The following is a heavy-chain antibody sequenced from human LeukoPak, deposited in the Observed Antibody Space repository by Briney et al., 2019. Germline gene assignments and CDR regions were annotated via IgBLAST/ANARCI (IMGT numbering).Heavy chain of an antibody. CDR3: ARAEWLWSYVY. J-gene: IGHJ4*02. V-gene: IGHV3-23*01. Sequence: PGGSLRLSCAASGFTFCDYFMIWVRLAPGKGLEWVSGITASGDRTFYGDSVRGRFTMSRDNSKNTVYLQMNSLRVDDTAVYYCARAEWLWSYVYWGQGTLVTVSS. CDR2: ITASGDRT. D-gene: IGHD3-3*01. CDR1: GFTFCDYF.